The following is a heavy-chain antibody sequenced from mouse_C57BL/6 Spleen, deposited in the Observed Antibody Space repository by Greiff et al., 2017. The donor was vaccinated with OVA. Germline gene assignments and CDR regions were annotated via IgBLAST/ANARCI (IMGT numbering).Heavy chain of an antibody. Sequence: VQLQQSGPELVKPGASVKISCKASGYTFTDYYMNWVKQSHGKSLEWIGDINPNNGGTSYNQKFKGKATLTVDKSSSTAYMELRSLTSEDSAVYDCANYYYGSSYDWYFDVWGTGTTVTVSS. J-gene: IGHJ1*03. D-gene: IGHD1-1*01. CDR2: INPNNGGT. CDR3: ANYYYGSSYDWYFDV. CDR1: GYTFTDYY. V-gene: IGHV1-26*01.